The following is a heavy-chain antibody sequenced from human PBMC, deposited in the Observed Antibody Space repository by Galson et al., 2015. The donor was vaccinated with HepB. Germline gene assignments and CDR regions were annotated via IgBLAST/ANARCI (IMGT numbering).Heavy chain of an antibody. CDR1: GFAFSSYT. D-gene: IGHD1-1*01. J-gene: IGHJ4*02. CDR2: ISGSSSHI. CDR3: ARQLVNGSGSTGY. V-gene: IGHV3-21*01. Sequence: SLRLSCAASGFAFSSYTMSWVRQSPGKGLEWVSSISGSSSHIYYADSVKGRFIMSRDNARNSLSLQMNSLRAEDTAVYYCARQLVNGSGSTGYWGQGTLVTVSS.